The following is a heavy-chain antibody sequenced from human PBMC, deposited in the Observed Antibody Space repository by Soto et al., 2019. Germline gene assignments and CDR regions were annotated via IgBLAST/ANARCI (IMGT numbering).Heavy chain of an antibody. CDR2: ISYDGSNK. J-gene: IGHJ4*02. V-gene: IGHV3-30*18. CDR3: AKDGGSYLLN. D-gene: IGHD1-26*01. Sequence: QVQLVESGGGVVQPGRSLRLSCAASGFTFSSYGMHWVRQAPGKGLEWVAVISYDGSNKYYADSVKGRFTISRDNSKNTLYLQMNSLRAEDTAVYYCAKDGGSYLLNWGQGTLVTVSS. CDR1: GFTFSSYG.